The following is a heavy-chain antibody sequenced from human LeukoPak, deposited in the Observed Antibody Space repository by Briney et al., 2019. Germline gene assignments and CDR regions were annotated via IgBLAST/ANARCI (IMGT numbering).Heavy chain of an antibody. CDR1: GFTFSSYS. J-gene: IGHJ4*02. CDR3: ARDQYSSSPYYFDY. Sequence: GGSLRLSCAASGFTFSSYSMNWVRQAPGKGLEWVSSISSSSSYIYYADSVKGRFTISRDSAKNSLYLQMNSLRAEDTAVYYCARDQYSSSPYYFDYWGQGTLVTVSP. V-gene: IGHV3-21*01. CDR2: ISSSSSYI. D-gene: IGHD6-6*01.